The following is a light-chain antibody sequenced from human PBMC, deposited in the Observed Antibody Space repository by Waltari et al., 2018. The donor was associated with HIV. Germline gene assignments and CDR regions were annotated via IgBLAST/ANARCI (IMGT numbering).Light chain of an antibody. V-gene: IGLV2-23*02. CDR1: SSDVGSYNL. CDR3: CSYAGTSILV. J-gene: IGLJ3*02. Sequence: QSALTQPASVSGSPGQSITISCTGPSSDVGSYNLVSWYQQHPGKAPQLMIYEVTKRPSGVSNRFSGSKSGNTASLTISGLQAEDEGDYHCCSYAGTSILVFGGGTKLTVL. CDR2: EVT.